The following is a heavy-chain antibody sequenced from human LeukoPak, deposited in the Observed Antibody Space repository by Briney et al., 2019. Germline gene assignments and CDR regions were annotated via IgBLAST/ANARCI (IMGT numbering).Heavy chain of an antibody. J-gene: IGHJ4*02. CDR1: GFTFDDYT. CDR3: AKGTPAVAGYLDY. CDR2: ISWDGGST. V-gene: IGHV3-43*01. D-gene: IGHD6-19*01. Sequence: PGGSLRLSCAASGFTFDDYTMHWVRQAPGKGLEWVSLISWDGGSTYYADSVKGRFTISRDNSKNSLYLQMNSLSTEDTALYYCAKGTPAVAGYLDYWGQGTLVTVSS.